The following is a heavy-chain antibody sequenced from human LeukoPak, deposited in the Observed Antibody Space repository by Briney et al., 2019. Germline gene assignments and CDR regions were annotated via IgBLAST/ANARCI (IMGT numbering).Heavy chain of an antibody. CDR1: GYTFNNFG. D-gene: IGHD2-21*01. V-gene: IGHV1-18*01. J-gene: IGHJ6*02. CDR2: ISGYNGNT. CDR3: ARSMGYFYYYPMDV. Sequence: ASVKVSCKASGYTFNNFGFNWVRQAPGQGLEWVGWISGYNGNTKYAQKLQGRVTVTTDTSASTAYLDLRSLKSDDTAVYYCARSMGYFYYYPMDVWGQGTTVTVSS.